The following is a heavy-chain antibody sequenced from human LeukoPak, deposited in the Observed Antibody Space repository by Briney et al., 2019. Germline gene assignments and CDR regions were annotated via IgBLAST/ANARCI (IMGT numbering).Heavy chain of an antibody. J-gene: IGHJ3*02. CDR3: ARGDHVRIYAESSFDI. Sequence: ASVKVSCKASGYTFTSYYMHWVRQAPGRGLEWMGIINPSGGSTSYAQKFQGRVTMTRDTSTSTVYMELSSLRSEDTAVYYCARGDHVRIYAESSFDIWGQGTMVTVSS. D-gene: IGHD5/OR15-5a*01. V-gene: IGHV1-46*01. CDR2: INPSGGST. CDR1: GYTFTSYY.